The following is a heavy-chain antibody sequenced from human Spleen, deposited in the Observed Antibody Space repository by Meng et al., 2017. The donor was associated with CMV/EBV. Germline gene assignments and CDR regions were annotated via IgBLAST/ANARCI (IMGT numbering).Heavy chain of an antibody. CDR3: ARDGAHDYHYGLDV. Sequence: GGSLRLSCAASGFTFSNYWMHWVRQAPGKGLVWVSRINSDGSDTKYVDSVKGRFTISRDNAKNTVYLQMTSLRVEDTAVYYCARDGAHDYHYGLDVWGQGTTVTV. CDR2: INSDGSDT. CDR1: GFTFSNYW. V-gene: IGHV3-74*03. D-gene: IGHD4/OR15-4a*01. J-gene: IGHJ6*02.